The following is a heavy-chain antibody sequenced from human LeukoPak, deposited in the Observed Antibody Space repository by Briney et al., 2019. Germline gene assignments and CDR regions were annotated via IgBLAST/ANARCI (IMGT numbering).Heavy chain of an antibody. CDR2: INHSGST. V-gene: IGHV4-34*01. CDR3: ARGSRIAVAGRFDY. D-gene: IGHD6-19*01. J-gene: IGHJ4*02. Sequence: PSETLSLTCAVYGGSFSGYYWSWTRQPPGKGLEWIGEINHSGSTNYNPSLKSRVTISVDTSKNQFSLKLSSVTAADTAVYYCARGSRIAVAGRFDYWGQGTLVTVSS. CDR1: GGSFSGYY.